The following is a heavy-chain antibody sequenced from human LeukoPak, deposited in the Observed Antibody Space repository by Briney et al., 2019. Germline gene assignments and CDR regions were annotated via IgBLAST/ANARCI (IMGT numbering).Heavy chain of an antibody. V-gene: IGHV3-48*03. J-gene: IGHJ4*02. D-gene: IGHD3-3*01. Sequence: WGALRLSFAASGFTFSSYEMNWVRPAPRKGVEGVSYISSSGSTIYYADSLKGRFTNSRDNAKNQLYLQMNRLRAVDTAVYYCARGRRFLEWLFHWGQGTLVTVSS. CDR2: ISSSGSTI. CDR3: ARGRRFLEWLFH. CDR1: GFTFSSYE.